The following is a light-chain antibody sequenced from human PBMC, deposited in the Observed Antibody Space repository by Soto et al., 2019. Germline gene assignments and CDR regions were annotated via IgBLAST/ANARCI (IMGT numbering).Light chain of an antibody. CDR2: GAS. V-gene: IGKV3-20*01. CDR1: QSVSSSY. CDR3: QQYGSSPEIT. J-gene: IGKJ4*01. Sequence: EIVLTQSPGTLSLSPGERATLSCRASQSVSSSYLAWFQQKPGQAPRLLIYGASGRATGIPDRFSGSGSGTDFTLTISRLEHEDVAVYYCQQYGSSPEITFGGGTKVEIK.